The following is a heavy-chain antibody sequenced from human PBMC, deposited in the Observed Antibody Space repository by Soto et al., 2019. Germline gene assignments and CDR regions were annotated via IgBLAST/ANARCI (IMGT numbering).Heavy chain of an antibody. D-gene: IGHD3-22*01. J-gene: IGHJ4*02. CDR1: GFTFSSYA. CDR2: ISGSGGST. CDR3: AKAEYYYDSSGYYPAPDS. Sequence: PGGSLRLSCAASGFTFSSYAMSWVRQAPGKGLEWVSAISGSGGSTYYADSVKGRFTISRDNSKNTLYLQMNSLRAEDTAVYYCAKAEYYYDSSGYYPAPDSWGKGTLVTVAS. V-gene: IGHV3-23*01.